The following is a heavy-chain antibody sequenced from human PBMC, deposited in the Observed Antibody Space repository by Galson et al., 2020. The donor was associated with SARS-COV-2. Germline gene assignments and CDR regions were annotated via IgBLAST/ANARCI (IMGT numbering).Heavy chain of an antibody. D-gene: IGHD2-15*01. CDR3: ARDFISILGYSGYFDY. J-gene: IGHJ4*02. CDR1: GFTFSSYA. V-gene: IGHV3-30*01. Sequence: GESLKISCAASGFTFSSYAMHWVRQAPGKGLEWVAVISYDGSNKYYADSVNGRFTISRDNSKNTLYLQMNSLRAEDTAVYYCARDFISILGYSGYFDYWGQGTLVSVSS. CDR2: ISYDGSNK.